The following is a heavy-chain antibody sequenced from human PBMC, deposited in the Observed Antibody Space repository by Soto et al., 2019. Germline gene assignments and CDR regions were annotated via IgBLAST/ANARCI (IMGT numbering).Heavy chain of an antibody. V-gene: IGHV4-31*03. D-gene: IGHD2-21*02. J-gene: IGHJ4*02. CDR1: GGYIRSGGYY. CDR2: IDSSGTT. CDR3: ARSPPRGTDI. Sequence: QGQLQESGPGVVKPSQTLSLTCTVSGGYIRSGGYYWTWIHQRPGGGLEWLAYIDSSGTTFYNSSLGSRVIISVDTSKNEFYLKLTSVTPADTAVYFCARSPPRGTDIWGQGTLITVSP.